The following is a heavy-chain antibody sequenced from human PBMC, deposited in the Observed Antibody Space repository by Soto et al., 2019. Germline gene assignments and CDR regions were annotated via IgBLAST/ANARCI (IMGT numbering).Heavy chain of an antibody. D-gene: IGHD3-10*01. V-gene: IGHV1-69*12. Sequence: QVQLVQSGAEVKKPGSSVKVSCKASGGTFSSYAISWVRQAPGQGLEWMGGIIPIFGTANYAQKFQGRVKINADESTRTAYLELSSLRSEDTAVYYCAREVVRGVDWFDPWGQGTLVTVSS. CDR3: AREVVRGVDWFDP. J-gene: IGHJ5*02. CDR2: IIPIFGTA. CDR1: GGTFSSYA.